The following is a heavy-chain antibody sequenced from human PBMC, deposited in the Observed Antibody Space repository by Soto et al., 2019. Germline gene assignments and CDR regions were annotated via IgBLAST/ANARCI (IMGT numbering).Heavy chain of an antibody. V-gene: IGHV1-3*01. CDR3: ARDDILTGYPPHYYYGMDV. CDR1: GYTFTSYA. Sequence: ASVKVSCKASGYTFTSYAMHWVRQAPGQRHEWMGWINAGNGNTKYSQKFQGRVTITRDTSASTAYMELSSLRSEDTAVYYCARDDILTGYPPHYYYGMDVWGQGTTVTVSS. CDR2: INAGNGNT. J-gene: IGHJ6*02. D-gene: IGHD3-9*01.